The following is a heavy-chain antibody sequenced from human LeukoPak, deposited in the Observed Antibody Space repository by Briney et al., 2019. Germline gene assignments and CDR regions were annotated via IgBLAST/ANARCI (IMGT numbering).Heavy chain of an antibody. CDR3: SRLSVAEVDYGMDV. V-gene: IGHV4-61*01. Sequence: SETLSLTCTVSGGSVSSGSYYWSWIRQPPGKGLEWIGYIYYSGSTNYNPSLKSRVTISVDTSKNQFSLKLSSVTAADTAVYSCSRLSVAEVDYGMDVWGKGTTVTVSS. CDR1: GGSVSSGSYY. CDR2: IYYSGST. D-gene: IGHD6-19*01. J-gene: IGHJ6*04.